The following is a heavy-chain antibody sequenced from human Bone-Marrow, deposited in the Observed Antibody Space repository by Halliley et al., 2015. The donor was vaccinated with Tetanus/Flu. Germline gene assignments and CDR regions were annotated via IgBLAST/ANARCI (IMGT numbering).Heavy chain of an antibody. V-gene: IGHV4-4*02. J-gene: IGHJ4*02. Sequence: TLSLTCGLSGGSISSSNWWSWVRQPPGKGLEWIGEIHHNGSIKYNPSLKSRVTMSADGSENQFSLRLKSVTAADTAVYYCARHHYYASGRFGTGFDYWGRGILVTVSA. CDR3: ARHHYYASGRFGTGFDY. D-gene: IGHD3-10*01. CDR1: GGSISSSNW. CDR2: IHHNGSI.